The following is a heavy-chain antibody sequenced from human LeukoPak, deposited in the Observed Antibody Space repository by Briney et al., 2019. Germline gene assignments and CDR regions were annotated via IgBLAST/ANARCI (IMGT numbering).Heavy chain of an antibody. Sequence: SETLSLTCTVSGGSISIYYLNWIRQPAGKGLEWIGRIFTSGITNYHASLKSRVTMSVDTSKNQFSLNLSSVIAADTAIYYCARETSGTYYNPLGYMDVWGKGTTVTVSS. CDR1: GGSISIYY. J-gene: IGHJ6*03. CDR2: IFTSGIT. D-gene: IGHD3-10*01. V-gene: IGHV4-4*07. CDR3: ARETSGTYYNPLGYMDV.